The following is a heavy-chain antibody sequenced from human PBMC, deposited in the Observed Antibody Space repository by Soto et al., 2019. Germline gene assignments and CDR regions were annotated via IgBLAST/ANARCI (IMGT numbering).Heavy chain of an antibody. V-gene: IGHV3-21*01. J-gene: IGHJ6*02. CDR1: GFTFSSYS. CDR3: ARDIGPLQDIVVVPAAMAFGYYYGMDV. D-gene: IGHD2-2*01. Sequence: GGSLRLSCAASGFTFSSYSMNWVRQAPGKGLEWVSSISSSSSYIYYADSVKGRFTISRDNAKNSLDLQMKSLRAEDTAVYYCARDIGPLQDIVVVPAAMAFGYYYGMDVWGQGTTVTVSS. CDR2: ISSSSSYI.